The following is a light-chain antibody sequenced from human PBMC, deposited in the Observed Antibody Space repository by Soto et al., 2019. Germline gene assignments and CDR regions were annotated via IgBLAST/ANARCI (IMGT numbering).Light chain of an antibody. CDR3: QHGSDWPPFT. CDR1: QSVNSN. V-gene: IGKV3-11*01. CDR2: DAS. J-gene: IGKJ5*01. Sequence: EIVLTQSPASLSLSPGERATLSCRASQSVNSNLAWYQHKPGQAPRLLLYDASNRATGIPARFSGSGSGTDFTLTVSSLEPEDFAVYSCQHGSDWPPFTFGQGTRLE.